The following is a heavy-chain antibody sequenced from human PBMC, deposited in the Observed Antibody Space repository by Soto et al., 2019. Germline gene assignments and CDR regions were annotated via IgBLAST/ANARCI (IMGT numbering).Heavy chain of an antibody. Sequence: QVQLVQSGAEVKKPGASVKVFCKTSGYTFSSFDINWVRQAPGQGLEWMGWMNAESGNTDLAQKFQGRVTMTRNTSLSTAYLELSSLRSEDTAVYFCARNTFSRVYPPDYWGQGTLVTVSS. CDR1: GYTFSSFD. D-gene: IGHD3-10*01. J-gene: IGHJ4*02. CDR2: MNAESGNT. CDR3: ARNTFSRVYPPDY. V-gene: IGHV1-8*02.